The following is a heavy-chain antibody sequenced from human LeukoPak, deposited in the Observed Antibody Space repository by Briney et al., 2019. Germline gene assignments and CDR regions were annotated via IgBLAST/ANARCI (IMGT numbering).Heavy chain of an antibody. CDR2: ISYDGSNK. J-gene: IGHJ4*02. CDR3: AREGLYCSGGSCYFDY. Sequence: GGSLRLSCAASGFTFSSYAMHWVRQAPGKGLEWVAVISYDGSNKYYADSVKGRFTISRDNSKNTLYLQMNSLRAEDTAVYYWAREGLYCSGGSCYFDYWGQGTLVTVSS. D-gene: IGHD2-15*01. CDR1: GFTFSSYA. V-gene: IGHV3-30-3*01.